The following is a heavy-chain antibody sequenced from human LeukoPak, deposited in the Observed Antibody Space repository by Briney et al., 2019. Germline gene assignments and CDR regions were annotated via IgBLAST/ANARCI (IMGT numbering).Heavy chain of an antibody. Sequence: ASVKVSCKASGYTFTSYCITWLRQAPGQGLEWMGWMSPNSGNTGYAQKFQDRVTMTRDTSIGTAYMELSGLRSEDTAVYYCARDYGGNSGWFDPWGQGTLVTVSS. CDR3: ARDYGGNSGWFDP. V-gene: IGHV1-8*02. J-gene: IGHJ5*02. CDR2: MSPNSGNT. CDR1: GYTFTSYC. D-gene: IGHD4-23*01.